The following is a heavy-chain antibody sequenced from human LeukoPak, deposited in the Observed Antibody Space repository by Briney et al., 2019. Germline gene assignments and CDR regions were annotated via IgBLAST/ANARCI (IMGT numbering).Heavy chain of an antibody. Sequence: GGSLRLSCAASGFTFSTYAMNWVRQAPGKGLEWVSGISGSGDNTYHADSVKGRFSISRDNSKNTLYLQMNNLRAEDTAVYYCAKDKGYSSGWYLLDPWGQGTLVTVSS. CDR2: ISGSGDNT. CDR3: AKDKGYSSGWYLLDP. J-gene: IGHJ5*02. V-gene: IGHV3-23*01. D-gene: IGHD6-19*01. CDR1: GFTFSTYA.